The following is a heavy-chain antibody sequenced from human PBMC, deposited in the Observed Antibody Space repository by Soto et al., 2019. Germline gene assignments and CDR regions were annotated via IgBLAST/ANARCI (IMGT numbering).Heavy chain of an antibody. V-gene: IGHV1-69*12. Sequence: QVQLVQSGAEVKKPGSSVKVSCKASGGTFSSYAISWVRQAPGQGLEWRGGIIPIVGTANYAQKFQGSVTITADEPTSTAYMELSSLSSEDTAVYYCAVVVVAAMEFAPWGQGTLVTVSS. J-gene: IGHJ5*02. CDR1: GGTFSSYA. CDR2: IIPIVGTA. CDR3: AVVVVAAMEFAP. D-gene: IGHD2-15*01.